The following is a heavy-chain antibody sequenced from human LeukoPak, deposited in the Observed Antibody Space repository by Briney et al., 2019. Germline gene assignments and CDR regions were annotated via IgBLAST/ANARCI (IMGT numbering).Heavy chain of an antibody. V-gene: IGHV4-4*07. CDR3: ARSPRPQQQLVGNWFDP. CDR1: GGSISSYY. Sequence: SETLSLTCTVSGGSISSYYWSWIRQPAGKGLEWIGRIYTSGSTNYNPSLKSRVTMPVDTSKNQFSLKLSSVTAADTAVYYCARSPRPQQQLVGNWFDPWGQGTLVTVSS. CDR2: IYTSGST. D-gene: IGHD6-13*01. J-gene: IGHJ5*02.